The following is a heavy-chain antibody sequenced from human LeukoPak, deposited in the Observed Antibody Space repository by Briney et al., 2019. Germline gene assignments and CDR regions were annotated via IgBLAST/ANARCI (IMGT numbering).Heavy chain of an antibody. D-gene: IGHD2-15*01. CDR1: GFTVSSNY. Sequence: PGGSLRLSCAASGFTVSSNYMSWVRQAPGKRPEWVSLIYSDGSTYYADSVKGRFTISRDYSKNTLHLQMNSLRDEDTAVYYCARVGGYCSGGSCMDYFDYWGQGTLVTVSS. V-gene: IGHV3-53*01. CDR3: ARVGGYCSGGSCMDYFDY. CDR2: IYSDGST. J-gene: IGHJ4*02.